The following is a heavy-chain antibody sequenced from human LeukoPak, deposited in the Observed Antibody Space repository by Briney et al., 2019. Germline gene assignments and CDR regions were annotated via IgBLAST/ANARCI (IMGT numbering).Heavy chain of an antibody. Sequence: ASVKVSCKASGYTFSGYYLHWVRQAPGQGLERMGWINPNTGGTSYAQKFQGRVTMTRDTSISTAYMELSRVGSDDTAMYYCARGDIMGVTDYRYFDFWGQGTLVTVSS. CDR3: ARGDIMGVTDYRYFDF. D-gene: IGHD1-26*01. J-gene: IGHJ4*02. CDR1: GYTFSGYY. CDR2: INPNTGGT. V-gene: IGHV1-2*02.